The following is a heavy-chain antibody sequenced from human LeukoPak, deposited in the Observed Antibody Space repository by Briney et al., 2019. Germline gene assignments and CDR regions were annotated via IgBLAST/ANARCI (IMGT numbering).Heavy chain of an antibody. V-gene: IGHV1-46*03. J-gene: IGHJ4*02. CDR1: GYTFTSYY. Sequence: ASVNVSCKASGYTFTSYYMHWVRQAPGQGVGWMGIINPSGGSTSYAQKFQGRVTMTRDTSTSTVYMELSRLRSEDTPVYYCALIWGTFHFDYSGQGTLVTVSS. D-gene: IGHD7-27*01. CDR3: ALIWGTFHFDY. CDR2: INPSGGST.